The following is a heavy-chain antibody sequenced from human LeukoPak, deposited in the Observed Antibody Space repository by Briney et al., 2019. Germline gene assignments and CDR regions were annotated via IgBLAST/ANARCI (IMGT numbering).Heavy chain of an antibody. Sequence: SKTLSLTCAVYGGSFSGYYWSWIRQHPGKGLEWIGYIYYSGSTYYNPSLKSRVTISVDTSKNQFSLKLSSVTAADTAVYYCAASIAAPFDLWGRGTLVTVSS. D-gene: IGHD6-6*01. CDR2: IYYSGST. CDR1: GGSFSGYY. J-gene: IGHJ2*01. CDR3: AASIAAPFDL. V-gene: IGHV4-31*11.